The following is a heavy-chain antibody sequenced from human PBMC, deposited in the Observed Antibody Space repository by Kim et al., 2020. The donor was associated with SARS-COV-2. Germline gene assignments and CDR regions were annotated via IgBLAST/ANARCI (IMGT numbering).Heavy chain of an antibody. J-gene: IGHJ6*03. Sequence: SETLSLTCAVYGGSFSSYYWSWIRQPPGKGLEWIGYINYSGSTNYSPSLKSRVTISVDTSKNQFSLKLSSVTAADTAVYYCARAVAMLYSMYVWGNGTTLTVSS. D-gene: IGHD2-2*01. CDR1: GGSFSSYY. CDR3: ARAVAMLYSMYV. CDR2: INYSGST. V-gene: IGHV4-59*01.